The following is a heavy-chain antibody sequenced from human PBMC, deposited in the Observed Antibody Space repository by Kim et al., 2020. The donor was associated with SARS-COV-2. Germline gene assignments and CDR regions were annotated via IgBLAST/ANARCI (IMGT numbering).Heavy chain of an antibody. CDR2: ISYIKNT. Sequence: SETLSLTCTIYGASFIGYSSSWIRQPPGKGLEWIGEISYIKNTNYNPSLKSRVSMSRDTSKNQFSLNLTSVTAADTAVYYCSRGAYMIAWAGDYFAPWG. CDR3: SRGAYMIAWAGDYFAP. CDR1: GASFIGYS. V-gene: IGHV4-34*01. J-gene: IGHJ4*01. D-gene: IGHD3-16*01.